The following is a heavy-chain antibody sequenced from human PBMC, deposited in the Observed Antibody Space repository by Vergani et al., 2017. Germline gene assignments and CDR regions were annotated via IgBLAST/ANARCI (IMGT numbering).Heavy chain of an antibody. J-gene: IGHJ6*03. Sequence: EVQLVESGGGLVQPGGSLRLSCAASGFTFSSYWMSWVRQAPGKGLEWVSAISGSGGSTYYADSVKGRFTISRDNSKNTLYLQMNSLRAEDTAVYYCAKAKFCTNGVCYSGVYYYYYYMDVWGKGTTVTVSS. CDR1: GFTFSSYW. CDR3: AKAKFCTNGVCYSGVYYYYYYMDV. CDR2: ISGSGGST. V-gene: IGHV3-23*04. D-gene: IGHD2-8*01.